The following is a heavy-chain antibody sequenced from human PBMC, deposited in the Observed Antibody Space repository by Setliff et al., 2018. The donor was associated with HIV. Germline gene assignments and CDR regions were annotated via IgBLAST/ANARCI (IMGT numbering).Heavy chain of an antibody. CDR3: ARPSFGIGGGANFDS. CDR2: IHSPGTV. D-gene: IGHD3-3*01. V-gene: IGHV4-39*01. J-gene: IGHJ4*02. Sequence: PSETLSLTCSVTGAPTSRDNYFWGWIRQPPGKGLEWIANIHSPGTVYYNPSLRSRVTISVDTSQSRFSLELTSVTAADTAVYYCARPSFGIGGGANFDSWGQGALVTVSS. CDR1: GAPTSRDNYF.